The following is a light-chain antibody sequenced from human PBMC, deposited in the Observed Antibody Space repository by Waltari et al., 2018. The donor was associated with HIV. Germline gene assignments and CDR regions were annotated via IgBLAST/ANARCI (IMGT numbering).Light chain of an antibody. V-gene: IGLV1-47*01. CDR2: RNN. Sequence: QSVLTQSPSASGTPGQRVTISCSGSRSNIGSNYVYWYQQPPGTAPKLLLYRNNQRPSGVPDRFSGSKSGTSASLAISGLRSEDEAHYYCATWTDSLSGVVFGGGTKLRVL. J-gene: IGLJ2*01. CDR3: ATWTDSLSGVV. CDR1: RSNIGSNY.